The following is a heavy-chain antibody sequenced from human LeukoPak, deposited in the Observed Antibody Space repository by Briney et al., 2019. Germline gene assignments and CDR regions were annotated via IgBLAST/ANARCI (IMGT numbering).Heavy chain of an antibody. Sequence: PGGSLRLSCAASGFTFSSYSMNWVRQAPGKGLEWVSSISSSSSYIYYADSVKGRFTISRDNAKNSLYLQMNSLRAEDTAVYYCTREVQTYYDILTGHRGYFDYWGQGTLVTVSS. J-gene: IGHJ4*02. V-gene: IGHV3-21*01. CDR3: TREVQTYYDILTGHRGYFDY. CDR2: ISSSSSYI. CDR1: GFTFSSYS. D-gene: IGHD3-9*01.